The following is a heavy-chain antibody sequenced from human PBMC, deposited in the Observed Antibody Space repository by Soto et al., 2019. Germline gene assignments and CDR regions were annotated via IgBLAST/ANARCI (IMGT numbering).Heavy chain of an antibody. CDR3: ARYNSYAIDD. J-gene: IGHJ4*02. Sequence: AEPLSLTSTFSGSSISSCYWSWIRHPPGKGLEWIANIHYSGTTNYNPSLASRVTLSVDTSKNQFSLKMTSVTAADRAMYFCARYNSYAIDDWGRGTPVTVSS. D-gene: IGHD2-8*01. V-gene: IGHV4-59*01. CDR2: IHYSGTT. CDR1: GSSISSCY.